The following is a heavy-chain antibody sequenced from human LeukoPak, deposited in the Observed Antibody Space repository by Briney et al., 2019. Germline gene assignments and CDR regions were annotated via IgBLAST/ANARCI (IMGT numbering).Heavy chain of an antibody. V-gene: IGHV3-48*03. CDR1: GFTFSSYE. J-gene: IGHJ4*02. Sequence: PGGSLGLSCAASGFTFSSYEMNWVRQAPGKGLEWVSYISSSGSTIYYADSVKGRFAISRDNAKNSLYLQMNSLRAEDTAVYYCAREGSGWYYFDYWGQGTLVTVSS. D-gene: IGHD6-19*01. CDR3: AREGSGWYYFDY. CDR2: ISSSGSTI.